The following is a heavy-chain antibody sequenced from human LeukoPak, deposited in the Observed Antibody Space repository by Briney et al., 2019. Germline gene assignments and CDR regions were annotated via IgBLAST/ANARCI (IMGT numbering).Heavy chain of an antibody. V-gene: IGHV3-20*04. CDR2: INWSGGST. Sequence: GSLRLSCTASGFAFDEHGMSWVRQVPGKGLEWVSGINWSGGSTGYADPLRGRFTISRDNAKNSLYLQMDSLRAEDTALYYCARAPITSPFYFDYWGQGALVTVSS. CDR3: ARAPITSPFYFDY. D-gene: IGHD2-2*01. CDR1: GFAFDEHG. J-gene: IGHJ4*02.